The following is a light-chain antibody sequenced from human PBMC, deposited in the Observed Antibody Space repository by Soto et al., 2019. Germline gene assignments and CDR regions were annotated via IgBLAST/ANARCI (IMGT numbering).Light chain of an antibody. CDR2: DAS. Sequence: DIQMTQSPSSLSASVGDRVTITCQASQDIGNYLNWYQHKPGKAPKLLLYDASTLQTGVPSRFSGSGSGTDFTLTISSLQPEDFATYYCQQADSFPTFGGGTKVDIK. V-gene: IGKV1-33*01. J-gene: IGKJ4*01. CDR3: QQADSFPT. CDR1: QDIGNY.